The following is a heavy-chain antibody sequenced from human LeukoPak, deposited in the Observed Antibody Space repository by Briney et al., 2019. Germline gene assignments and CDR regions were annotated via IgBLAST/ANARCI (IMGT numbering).Heavy chain of an antibody. CDR1: GYTFTGYY. J-gene: IGHJ5*02. D-gene: IGHD4-23*01. CDR2: INPNSGGT. Sequence: ASVKVSCKASGYTFTGYYMHWVRQAPGQGLEWMGWINPNSGGTNYAQKFQGRVTMTRDTSISTAYMELSSLRSDDTAVYYCARDQDDYGGPWRQGTLVTVSS. V-gene: IGHV1-2*02. CDR3: ARDQDDYGGP.